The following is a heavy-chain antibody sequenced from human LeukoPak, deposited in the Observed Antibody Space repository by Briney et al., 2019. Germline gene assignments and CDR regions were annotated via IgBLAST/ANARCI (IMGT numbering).Heavy chain of an antibody. D-gene: IGHD5-12*01. CDR2: ILYDGSIK. J-gene: IGHJ6*02. CDR3: ARDLSGYPEPDYYFYGMDV. CDR1: GFTFSTYA. V-gene: IGHV3-30*04. Sequence: GRSLRLSCAASGFTFSTYAMYWVRQAPGKGLEWVAVILYDGSIKFYADSVKGRFTISRDNSKNTLYLQMNSLRGEDTAVYYCARDLSGYPEPDYYFYGMDVWGQGTTVTIFS.